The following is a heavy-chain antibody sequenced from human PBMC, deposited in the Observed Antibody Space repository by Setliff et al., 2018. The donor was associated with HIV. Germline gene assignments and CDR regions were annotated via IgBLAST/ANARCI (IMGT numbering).Heavy chain of an antibody. CDR2: ASENGNT. V-gene: IGHV4-39*07. CDR1: GGSISSSSYF. CDR3: ARGPPGSSIGWYVGY. D-gene: IGHD6-19*01. J-gene: IGHJ4*02. Sequence: SETLSLTCTVSGGSISSSSYFWGWIRQPPGERLEWIGGASENGNTNYNPSLKSRVTISVDTSKNQFSLRLSSVIAADTAVYYCARGPPGSSIGWYVGYWGQGTLVTVSS.